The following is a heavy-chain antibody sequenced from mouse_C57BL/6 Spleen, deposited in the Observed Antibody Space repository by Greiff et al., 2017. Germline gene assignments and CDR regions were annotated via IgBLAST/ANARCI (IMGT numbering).Heavy chain of an antibody. CDR1: GFTFSDYY. CDR3: ARSDDYSMDD. Sequence: EVKLVESEGGLVQPGSSMKLSCTASGFTFSDYYMAWVRQFPEKGLEWVANINFDGSSTYYLDSLKSRFLISRYNEKNLLYLLMSSLKTEDTATYYCARSDDYSMDDWGQGTSVTVSS. CDR2: INFDGSST. J-gene: IGHJ4*01. V-gene: IGHV5-16*01.